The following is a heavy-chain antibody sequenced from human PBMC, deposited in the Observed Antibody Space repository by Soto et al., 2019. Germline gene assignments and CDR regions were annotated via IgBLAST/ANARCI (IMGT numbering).Heavy chain of an antibody. V-gene: IGHV4-39*02. CDR3: VREGIAAAGIDY. CDR2: IYYSGRT. CDR1: GDSIISSSYF. Sequence: SETLSLTCTVSGDSIISSSYFWAWIRQPPGKGLEWVGSIYYSGRTYYNPSLKSRVSMSVDTSRNQFSLKLSSVTAADTAVYFCVREGIAAAGIDYWGQGTLVTVSS. J-gene: IGHJ4*02. D-gene: IGHD6-13*01.